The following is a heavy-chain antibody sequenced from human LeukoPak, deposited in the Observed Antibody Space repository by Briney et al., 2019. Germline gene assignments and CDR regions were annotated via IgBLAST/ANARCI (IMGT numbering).Heavy chain of an antibody. CDR3: ARDYNIVVAQGVLFDP. Sequence: GASVKVSCKASGYTFTGYYMHWVRQAPGQGLEWMGWINPNSGGTNYAQKFQGRVTMTRDTSISTAYMELSRLRSDDTAVYYCARDYNIVVAQGVLFDPWGQGTLVTVSS. CDR1: GYTFTGYY. CDR2: INPNSGGT. D-gene: IGHD2-2*01. V-gene: IGHV1-2*02. J-gene: IGHJ5*02.